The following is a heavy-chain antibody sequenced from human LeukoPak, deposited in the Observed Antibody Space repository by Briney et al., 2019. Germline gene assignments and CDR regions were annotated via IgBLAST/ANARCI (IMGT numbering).Heavy chain of an antibody. CDR3: ARGCSTTSCYYWHFDL. D-gene: IGHD2-2*01. J-gene: IGHJ2*01. V-gene: IGHV3-48*03. CDR1: GFTFSSFE. Sequence: PGGSLRLSCAASGFTFSSFEMNWVRQAPGKGLEWVSYISSGGNTIFYADSVKGRFTISRDNAKNSLYLQMNSLRAEDTALYYCARGCSTTSCYYWHFDLWGRGTLVTVSS. CDR2: ISSGGNTI.